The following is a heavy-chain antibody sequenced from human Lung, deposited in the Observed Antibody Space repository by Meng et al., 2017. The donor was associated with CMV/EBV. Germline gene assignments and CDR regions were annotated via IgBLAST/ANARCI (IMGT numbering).Heavy chain of an antibody. V-gene: IGHV1-2*04. Sequence: SGSRFSDYSRHWVRQTPGQGLEWVGASTRDSRDADYGRNFRGWVTVTRDTSITTVFLELTRLKYDDTAVYYCARGVINSEGKRALDFWGQGTLVTVSS. J-gene: IGHJ4*02. CDR1: GSRFSDYS. D-gene: IGHD3-22*01. CDR3: ARGVINSEGKRALDF. CDR2: STRDSRDA.